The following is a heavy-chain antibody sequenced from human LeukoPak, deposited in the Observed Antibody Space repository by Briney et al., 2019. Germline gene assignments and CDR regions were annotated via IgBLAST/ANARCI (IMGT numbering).Heavy chain of an antibody. D-gene: IGHD3-22*01. J-gene: IGHJ4*02. CDR3: AKDNYYDSSGYFDY. CDR1: GFTFDDYA. Sequence: GRSLSLSCAASGFTFDDYAMHWVRQAPGKGLEWVSGISWNSGSIGYADSVKGRFTISRDNAKNSLYLQMNSLRAEDMALYYCAKDNYYDSSGYFDYWGQGTLVTVSS. CDR2: ISWNSGSI. V-gene: IGHV3-9*03.